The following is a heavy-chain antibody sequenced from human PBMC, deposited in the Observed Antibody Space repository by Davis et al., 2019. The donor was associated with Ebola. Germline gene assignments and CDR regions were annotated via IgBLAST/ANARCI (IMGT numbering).Heavy chain of an antibody. J-gene: IGHJ6*02. D-gene: IGHD3-22*01. CDR1: GFTFSSYS. V-gene: IGHV3-48*02. CDR3: ARDAAPAGYDSSGSLFGYYYYGMDV. Sequence: GESLKISCAASGFTFSSYSMNWVRQAPGKGLEWVSYISSSSSTIYYADSVKGRFTISSDNAKNSLYLQMNSLRDEDTAVYYYARDAAPAGYDSSGSLFGYYYYGMDVWGQGTTVTVSS. CDR2: ISSSSSTI.